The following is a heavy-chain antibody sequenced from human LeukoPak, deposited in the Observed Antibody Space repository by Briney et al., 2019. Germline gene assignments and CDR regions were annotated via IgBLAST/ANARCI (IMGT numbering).Heavy chain of an antibody. CDR2: IFPSGSA. V-gene: IGHV4-4*09. Sequence: PSETLSLTCTVSGGSISSYYWTWIRQSPVKGLEWIGYIFPSGSAFYNPSLESRVTISLDTSENQFSLMLSSVTAADTAVYYCARRNHYFYYMDVWGKGTTVTDSS. J-gene: IGHJ6*03. CDR3: ARRNHYFYYMDV. CDR1: GGSISSYY.